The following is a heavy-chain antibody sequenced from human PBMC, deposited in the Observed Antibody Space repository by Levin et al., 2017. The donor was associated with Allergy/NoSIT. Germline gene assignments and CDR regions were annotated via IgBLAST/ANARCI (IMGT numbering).Heavy chain of an antibody. CDR3: ARQNYYYDSSGYYGYFDY. Sequence: GESLKISCKGSGHSFNIYWIGWVRQMPGKGLEWMGIIYPDDSDTRYSPSFQGQVTISVDKSSSTAYLQWSSLKASDNAMDYCARQNYYYDSSGYYGYFDYWGQGTLVTVSS. CDR2: IYPDDSDT. J-gene: IGHJ4*02. D-gene: IGHD3-22*01. CDR1: GHSFNIYW. V-gene: IGHV5-51*01.